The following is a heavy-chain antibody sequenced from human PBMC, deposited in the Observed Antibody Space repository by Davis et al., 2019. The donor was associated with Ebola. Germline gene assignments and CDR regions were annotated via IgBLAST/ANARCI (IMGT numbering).Heavy chain of an antibody. CDR2: VRSNAYGMTT. CDR1: GFMFSSYA. CDR3: ARDDSPDPY. V-gene: IGHV3-49*04. J-gene: IGHJ4*02. Sequence: PGGSLRLSCSASGFMFSSYAMHWVRQAPGKGLEWLGFVRSNAYGMTTEYAASVEGRFTISRDDSKSIAYLQMSSLKIEDTALYYCARDDSPDPYWGQGTLVTVSS. D-gene: IGHD3-22*01.